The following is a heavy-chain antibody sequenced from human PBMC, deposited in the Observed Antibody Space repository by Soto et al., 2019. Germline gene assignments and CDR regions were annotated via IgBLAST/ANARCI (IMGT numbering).Heavy chain of an antibody. D-gene: IGHD3-16*02. V-gene: IGHV3-72*01. CDR1: AFTFSDLF. J-gene: IGHJ4*02. CDR3: ARNLAWGGGYTFDY. Sequence: EVQLVESGGGVVQPGGSLRLSCEVSAFTFSDLFIDWVRQAPGKGLEWVGRSRDKAHSYTTEYAASVKGRFTISRDDSRNSLYLQMHSLKTVEPAVYDCARNLAWGGGYTFDYWGQGTLVTVSS. CDR2: SRDKAHSYTT.